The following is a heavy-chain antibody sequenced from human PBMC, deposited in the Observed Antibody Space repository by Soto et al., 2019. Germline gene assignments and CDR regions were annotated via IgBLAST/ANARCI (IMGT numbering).Heavy chain of an antibody. D-gene: IGHD5-18*01. CDR2: TYYRSKWYN. V-gene: IGHV6-1*01. CDR3: ARIELLRYSYGPTPPYYYYGMDV. J-gene: IGHJ6*02. Sequence: PSQTLSLTCAISGDSVSSNSAAWNWIRQSPSRGLEWLGRTYYRSKWYNDYAVSVKSRITINPDTSKNQFSLQLNSVTPEDTAVYYCARIELLRYSYGPTPPYYYYGMDVWGQGTTVTVSS. CDR1: GDSVSSNSAA.